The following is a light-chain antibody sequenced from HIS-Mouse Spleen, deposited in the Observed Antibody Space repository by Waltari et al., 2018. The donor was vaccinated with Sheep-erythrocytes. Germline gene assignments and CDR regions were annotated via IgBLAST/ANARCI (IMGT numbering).Light chain of an antibody. V-gene: IGKV1-12*01. J-gene: IGKJ4*01. CDR3: QQYYSTPLT. CDR2: AAS. CDR1: QGISSW. Sequence: DIQMTQSPSSVSASVGDRVTITCRASQGISSWLGWYQQKPGKAPKLLIYAASSLQSGVPSRFSGSGSGTDFTLTISSLQPEDVAVYYCQQYYSTPLTFGGGTKVEIK.